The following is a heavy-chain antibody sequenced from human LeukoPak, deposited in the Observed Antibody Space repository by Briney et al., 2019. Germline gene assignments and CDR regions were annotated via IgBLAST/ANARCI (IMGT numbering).Heavy chain of an antibody. Sequence: PSETLSLTCTVSGGSISSSSYYWGWIRQPPGKGLEWIGSIYYSGSTYYNPSLKSRVTISVDTSKNQFSLKLSSVTAADTAVYYCARPEVYYYGSGSLVGFDPWGQGTLVTVSS. CDR2: IYYSGST. CDR1: GGSISSSSYY. V-gene: IGHV4-39*07. J-gene: IGHJ5*02. CDR3: ARPEVYYYGSGSLVGFDP. D-gene: IGHD3-10*01.